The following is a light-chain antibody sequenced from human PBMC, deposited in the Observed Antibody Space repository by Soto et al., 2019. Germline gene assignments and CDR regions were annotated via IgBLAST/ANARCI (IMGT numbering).Light chain of an antibody. Sequence: DIQLTQSPSTLSASVGDRVTITCRASQSISSWLAWYQQKPGKAPNLLIYKTSNLESGGPSRFSGSGSGTEFTLTISSRQPDDFATYSCKYSNDYCWTFGQGTKVEIK. CDR2: KTS. CDR3: KYSNDYCWT. V-gene: IGKV1-5*03. J-gene: IGKJ1*01. CDR1: QSISSW.